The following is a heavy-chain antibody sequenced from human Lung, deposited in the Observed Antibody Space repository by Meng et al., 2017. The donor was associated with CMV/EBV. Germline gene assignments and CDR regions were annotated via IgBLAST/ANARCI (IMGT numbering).Heavy chain of an antibody. J-gene: IGHJ4*02. CDR2: ISSSSSYI. CDR3: ARSWDGLGY. D-gene: IGHD1-26*01. V-gene: IGHV3-21*01. CDR1: GFSFSGHA. Sequence: SFAACGFSFSGHALNLVRQAPGKGLEWVSSISSSSSYIYYADSVKGRFTISRDNAKNSLFLQMNSLRADDTAVYFCARSWDGLGYWCQGTLVTVSS.